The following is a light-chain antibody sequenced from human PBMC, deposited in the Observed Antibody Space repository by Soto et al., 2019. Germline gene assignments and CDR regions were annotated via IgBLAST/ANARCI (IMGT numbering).Light chain of an antibody. J-gene: IGKJ2*01. CDR1: QRINKY. Sequence: DIQMTQSPSSLSASVGDSVTIPCRASQRINKYLNWYQQRSGRAPRLLIHTASSLHSGVPSRFSGSGSWSDFTLTISSLQPEDFATYFCQQSFSTPYTFGQGTKLEI. CDR3: QQSFSTPYT. V-gene: IGKV1-39*01. CDR2: TAS.